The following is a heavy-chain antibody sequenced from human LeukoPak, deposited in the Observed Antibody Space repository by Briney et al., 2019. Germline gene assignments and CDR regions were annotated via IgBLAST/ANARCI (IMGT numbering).Heavy chain of an antibody. D-gene: IGHD3-10*01. Sequence: ASVKVSCKASGYTFTGYYMHWVRQAPGQGPEGMGWINPNSGGTNYAQKFQGRVTMTRDTSISTAYMELSRLRSDDTAVYYYARGGLMVRGVMGWFDPWGQGTLVTVSS. CDR3: ARGGLMVRGVMGWFDP. V-gene: IGHV1-2*02. J-gene: IGHJ5*02. CDR2: INPNSGGT. CDR1: GYTFTGYY.